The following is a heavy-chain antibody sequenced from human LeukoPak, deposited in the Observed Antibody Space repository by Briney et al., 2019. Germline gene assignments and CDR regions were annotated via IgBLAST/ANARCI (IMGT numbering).Heavy chain of an antibody. CDR3: AKRLCYGSGPLDI. V-gene: IGHV3-23*01. Sequence: SGGSLRLSCAASGFSFSNYDMTWVRQAPGKGLDWVSTLSDSGGSTYYADSVKGRFTISRDNSKNTLYLQMSSLRAEDTAIYFCAKRLCYGSGPLDIWGQGTMVTVSS. CDR2: LSDSGGST. J-gene: IGHJ3*02. D-gene: IGHD3-10*01. CDR1: GFSFSNYD.